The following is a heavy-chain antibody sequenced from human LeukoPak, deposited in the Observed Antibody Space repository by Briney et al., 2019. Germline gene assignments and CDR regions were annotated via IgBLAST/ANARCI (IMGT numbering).Heavy chain of an antibody. V-gene: IGHV3-7*01. CDR2: IKQDGSEE. Sequence: GGSLRLPCAASGFTFSSYWMSWVRQAPGKGLEWVADIKQDGSEEYYVDSVKGRFTISRDNAKNSLYLQMDSLRVEDTAVFYCARGHYYDILTGPIDYWGQGTLVTVSS. D-gene: IGHD3-9*01. CDR3: ARGHYYDILTGPIDY. J-gene: IGHJ4*02. CDR1: GFTFSSYW.